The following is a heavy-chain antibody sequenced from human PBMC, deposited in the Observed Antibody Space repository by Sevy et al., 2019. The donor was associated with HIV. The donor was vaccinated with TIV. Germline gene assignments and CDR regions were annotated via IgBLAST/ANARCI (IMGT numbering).Heavy chain of an antibody. Sequence: ASVKVSCKASGYTFSSNGIAWVRQAPGQGLQWMGWIGVYNGNSKYAQTLQDRLTMTTDTSTSTAYMELKSLRSDDTAVYYCARVPTYYFGSGTYFDYWGHGTLVNVSS. CDR2: IGVYNGNS. J-gene: IGHJ4*01. V-gene: IGHV1-18*01. D-gene: IGHD3-10*01. CDR1: GYTFSSNG. CDR3: ARVPTYYFGSGTYFDY.